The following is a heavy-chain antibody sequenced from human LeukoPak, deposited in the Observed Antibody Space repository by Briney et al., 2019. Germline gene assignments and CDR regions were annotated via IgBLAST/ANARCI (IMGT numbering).Heavy chain of an antibody. Sequence: GGSLRLSCAASGFTVSSSYMTWVRQAPGKGLEWVSVIYSGGSTHYAGSVKGRFTISRDNSKNTVYLQMNSLRAEDTAVYYCARAPYSSSWYFDCWGQGTLVTVSS. CDR3: ARAPYSSSWYFDC. J-gene: IGHJ4*02. V-gene: IGHV3-66*01. CDR2: IYSGGST. D-gene: IGHD6-13*01. CDR1: GFTVSSSY.